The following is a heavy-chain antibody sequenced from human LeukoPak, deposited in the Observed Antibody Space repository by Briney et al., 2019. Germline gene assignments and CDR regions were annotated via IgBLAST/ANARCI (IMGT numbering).Heavy chain of an antibody. J-gene: IGHJ5*02. D-gene: IGHD6-19*01. V-gene: IGHV5-51*01. CDR3: ARIHSSGWYWFDP. Sequence: GESLKISCNGSGYSFTSYWIRLVRQMPGKRLECRGIIYPGYSDTRYSPSFQGPGTISADKSISTAYLQWSSLKASDTAMYYCARIHSSGWYWFDPWGQGTLVTVSS. CDR1: GYSFTSYW. CDR2: IYPGYSDT.